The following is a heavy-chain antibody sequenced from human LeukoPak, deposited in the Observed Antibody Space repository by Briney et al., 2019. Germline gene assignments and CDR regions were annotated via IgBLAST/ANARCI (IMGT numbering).Heavy chain of an antibody. V-gene: IGHV4-34*01. CDR1: GGSFSGYY. CDR3: ARGRKGLYGSGMPFGY. D-gene: IGHD3-10*01. CDR2: INHSGST. J-gene: IGHJ4*02. Sequence: SETLSLTCAVYGGSFSGYYWSWIRQPPGKGPEWIGEINHSGSTNYNPSLKSRVTISVDTSKNQFSLKLSSVTAADTAVYYCARGRKGLYGSGMPFGYWGQGTLVTVSS.